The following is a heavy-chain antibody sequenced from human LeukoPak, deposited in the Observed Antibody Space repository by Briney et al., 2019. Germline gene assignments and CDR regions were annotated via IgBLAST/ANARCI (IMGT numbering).Heavy chain of an antibody. Sequence: GGSLRLSCEASGFTFRTYRMNWVRQAPGKGREWVSYISTSSTTIYSADSVKGRFTISRDNAKHSLYLQMNSLRAEDTAVYYCARGVDYWGQGTLVTVSS. V-gene: IGHV3-48*01. CDR2: ISTSSTTI. CDR1: GFTFRTYR. CDR3: ARGVDY. J-gene: IGHJ4*02.